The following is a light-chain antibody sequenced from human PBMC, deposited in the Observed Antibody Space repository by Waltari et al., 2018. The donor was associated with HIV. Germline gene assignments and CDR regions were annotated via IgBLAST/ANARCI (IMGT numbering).Light chain of an antibody. J-gene: IGKJ1*01. V-gene: IGKV3D-7*01. Sequence: EIVMTQSPATLSLSPGERATLSCRASQSVSSSYLSWYQQRPGQTPRLLFYGASTSANGITASFSGSGSGTDFTLTISSLQPVEFAVYYWQQDYNLPWTFGQGTKVEIK. CDR2: GAS. CDR3: QQDYNLPWT. CDR1: QSVSSSY.